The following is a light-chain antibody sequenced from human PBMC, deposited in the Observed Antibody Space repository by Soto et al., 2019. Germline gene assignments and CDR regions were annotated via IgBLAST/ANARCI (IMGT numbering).Light chain of an antibody. CDR1: QTVSNN. Sequence: EIVMTQSPDTLSLSPGERATLSCRASQTVSNNLAWFQQKPGQAPRLLIYDASTRATGVPARFSGGRSGKDFNLTITTLQSEDFAVYHCQHYNDWPPWQFRKGTKVDI. CDR2: DAS. CDR3: QHYNDWPPWQ. V-gene: IGKV3-15*01. J-gene: IGKJ1*01.